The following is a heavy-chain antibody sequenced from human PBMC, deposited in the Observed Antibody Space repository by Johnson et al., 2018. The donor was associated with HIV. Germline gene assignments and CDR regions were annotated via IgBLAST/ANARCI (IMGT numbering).Heavy chain of an antibody. J-gene: IGHJ3*01. CDR1: GFTFDDYG. CDR2: INWNGGST. Sequence: VQLVESGGGLVQPGGSLKVSCAASGFTFDDYGMSWVRQAPGKGLEWVSGINWNGGSTGYADSVKGRFTISRDNSKNTMYLQMNSLRAEDTAGYYCAREDSSGYFDGFDVWGQGTMVTVAP. CDR3: AREDSSGYFDGFDV. D-gene: IGHD3-22*01. V-gene: IGHV3-20*04.